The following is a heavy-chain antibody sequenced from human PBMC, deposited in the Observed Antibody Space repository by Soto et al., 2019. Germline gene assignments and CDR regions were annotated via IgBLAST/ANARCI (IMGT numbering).Heavy chain of an antibody. J-gene: IGHJ4*02. Sequence: EVQLVESGGGLVKPGGSLRLSCAASGFTFTRYSMNWVRQAPGKGLEWVSSISSTTNYIYYGDSMKGRFTISRDNAKNSLYLHMNNLKTEDSAVYFCTREAIQLWFDFWGQGTLVTVSS. CDR3: TREAIQLWFDF. CDR2: ISSTTNYI. CDR1: GFTFTRYS. D-gene: IGHD5-18*01. V-gene: IGHV3-21*04.